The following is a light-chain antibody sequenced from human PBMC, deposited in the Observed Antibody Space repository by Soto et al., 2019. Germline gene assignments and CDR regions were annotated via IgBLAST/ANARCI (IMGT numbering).Light chain of an antibody. V-gene: IGKV3-20*01. CDR3: QQYNASPRT. CDR2: GVS. Sequence: EIVLTQSPGSLSLSPGERDTLSWRASQRITSRYFAWYQQKPGQAPRLLIYGVSNRATGIPDRFSGSGSGTDFTLTISILEPEDFAVYYCQQYNASPRTFGQGTKLEIK. CDR1: QRITSRY. J-gene: IGKJ2*01.